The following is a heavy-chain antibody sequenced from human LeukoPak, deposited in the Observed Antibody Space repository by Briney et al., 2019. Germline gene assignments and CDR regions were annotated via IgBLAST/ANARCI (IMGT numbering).Heavy chain of an antibody. CDR3: ARIAVAGKFWFDP. V-gene: IGHV1-18*01. D-gene: IGHD6-19*01. Sequence: GASVKVSCKASGYSFSNNDINWVRQTTGQGLEWMGWISAYNGNTNYAQKLQGRVTMTTDTSTSTAYMELRSLRSDDTAVYYCARIAVAGKFWFDPWGQGTLVTVSS. CDR1: GYSFSNND. J-gene: IGHJ5*02. CDR2: ISAYNGNT.